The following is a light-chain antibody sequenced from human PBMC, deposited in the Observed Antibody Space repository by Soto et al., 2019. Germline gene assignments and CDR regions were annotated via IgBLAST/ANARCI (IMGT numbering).Light chain of an antibody. Sequence: QLTQSPSSLSASVGDRVTITCRASQGISSYLAWYQQKPGKAPKLLISAASTLLGGLPSRFSGSRSGTDFTPTISSLQPEDFATYYCQQVKHYPWTFGQGTKVDIK. CDR1: QGISSY. CDR2: AAS. J-gene: IGKJ1*01. V-gene: IGKV1-9*01. CDR3: QQVKHYPWT.